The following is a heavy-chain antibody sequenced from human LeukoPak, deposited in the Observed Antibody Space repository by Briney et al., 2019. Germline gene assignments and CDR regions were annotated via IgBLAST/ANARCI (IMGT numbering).Heavy chain of an antibody. CDR3: ARDCNYDSSGYYPPCY. D-gene: IGHD3-22*01. Sequence: GGSLRLSCAAAGFTFSTSWMTWVRQAPGKGREWLTYINRDGSDKNYVDSVKGRFTISRDNAKNSLYLQVNRLRAEDTAVYYCARDCNYDSSGYYPPCYWGQGTLVTVSS. J-gene: IGHJ4*02. CDR1: GFTFSTSW. CDR2: INRDGSDK. V-gene: IGHV3-7*01.